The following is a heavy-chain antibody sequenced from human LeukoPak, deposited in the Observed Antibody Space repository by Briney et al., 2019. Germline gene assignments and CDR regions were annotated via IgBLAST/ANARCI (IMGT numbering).Heavy chain of an antibody. Sequence: PGGSLRLSCAASGLTFSIYAMSWVRQAPGKGLEWVSAISSSGGSTYYADSVKGRFTISRDNSMNTLFLQMNSLRAEDTAIYYCAKVRSGWFFDLWGRGTLVTVSS. V-gene: IGHV3-23*01. CDR3: AKVRSGWFFDL. J-gene: IGHJ2*01. CDR1: GLTFSIYA. D-gene: IGHD3-10*01. CDR2: ISSSGGST.